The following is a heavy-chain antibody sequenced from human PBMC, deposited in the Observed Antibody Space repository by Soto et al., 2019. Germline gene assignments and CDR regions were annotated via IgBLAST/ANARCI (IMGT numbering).Heavy chain of an antibody. CDR1: GYTFGDYG. CDR3: TRDQLHKRLVRLDS. CDR2: IRSKAYGGTA. D-gene: IGHD6-13*01. V-gene: IGHV3-49*03. Sequence: EVQLVESGGGLVQPGRWLRLSCTTSGYTFGDYGMSWFRQAPGKGLEWVGFIRSKAYGGTADYAASVKGRFTISRDDSKSIAYLQMNSLKTEDTVVYYCTRDQLHKRLVRLDSWGQGTLVTVSS. J-gene: IGHJ4*02.